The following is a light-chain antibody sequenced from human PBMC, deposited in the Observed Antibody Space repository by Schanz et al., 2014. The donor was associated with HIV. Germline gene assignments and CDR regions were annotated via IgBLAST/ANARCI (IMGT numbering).Light chain of an antibody. CDR1: SSDVGGYNY. V-gene: IGLV2-11*01. J-gene: IGLJ2*01. CDR3: QSFDGSVSAVV. Sequence: QSALTQPRSVSGSPGQSVTISCTGTSSDVGGYNYVSWYQQHPGKAPKLMIYEVNERPSGVPDRFSGSKSGNTASLTVSGLQAEDEADYYCQSFDGSVSAVVFGGGTKLTVL. CDR2: EVN.